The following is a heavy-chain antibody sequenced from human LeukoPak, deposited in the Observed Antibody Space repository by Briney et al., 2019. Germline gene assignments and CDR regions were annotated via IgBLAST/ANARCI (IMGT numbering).Heavy chain of an antibody. CDR2: MNPNSGNT. D-gene: IGHD6-13*01. CDR3: ARIAAAGNRRLNY. Sequence: ASVKVSCKASGYTFTSYVINWGRKATGQGLEWMGWMNPNSGNTGYAQKFQGRIIVSRNTSISTAYMELSSLTSEDTAIYYCARIAAAGNRRLNYWGQGTLVTVAS. J-gene: IGHJ4*02. V-gene: IGHV1-8*01. CDR1: GYTFTSYV.